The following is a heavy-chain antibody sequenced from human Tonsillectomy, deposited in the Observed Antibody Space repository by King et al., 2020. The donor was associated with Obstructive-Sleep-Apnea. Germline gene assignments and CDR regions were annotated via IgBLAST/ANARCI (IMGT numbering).Heavy chain of an antibody. Sequence: VQLVESGGGVVQPGKSLRLSCAASGCTFSNYGMNWVRQAPGKGLEWVALITYDGSNKYYADSVKGRFIISSDNSKNTLYLQMNTLRPEDTAVYYCAKRGSSADFDYWGQGTLVTVSS. CDR2: ITYDGSNK. D-gene: IGHD6-6*01. V-gene: IGHV3-30*02. J-gene: IGHJ4*02. CDR1: GCTFSNYG. CDR3: AKRGSSADFDY.